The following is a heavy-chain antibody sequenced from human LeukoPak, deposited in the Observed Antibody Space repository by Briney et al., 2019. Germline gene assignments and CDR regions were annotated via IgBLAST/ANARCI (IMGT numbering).Heavy chain of an antibody. CDR1: GFTFSNYN. V-gene: IGHV3-48*02. Sequence: GGSLRLSCAASGFTFSNYNMNWVRQAPGKGLEWVSYISGSSATIYYADSVKGRFTISRDNAKNSLFLQMNSLRDEDTAVYYCERDEEAVGYYFDYWGQGTLVTVSS. J-gene: IGHJ4*02. CDR3: ERDEEAVGYYFDY. D-gene: IGHD6-19*01. CDR2: ISGSSATI.